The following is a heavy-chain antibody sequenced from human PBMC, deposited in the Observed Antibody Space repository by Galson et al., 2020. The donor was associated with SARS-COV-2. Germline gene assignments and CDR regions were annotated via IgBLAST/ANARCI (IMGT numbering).Heavy chain of an antibody. D-gene: IGHD6-13*01. J-gene: IGHJ4*02. CDR3: THRPGGIAAAGLDY. CDR2: ISWDEDK. Sequence: SGPTLVKPTQTLTLTCTFSGFSLSTSGVGVGWIRPPPGKALEWLALISWDEDKRYSPSLKSRLTITKDNSKNQVVLTMTNMDPVDTATYYCTHRPGGIAAAGLDYWGQGTLVTVSS. V-gene: IGHV2-5*02. CDR1: GFSLSTSGVG.